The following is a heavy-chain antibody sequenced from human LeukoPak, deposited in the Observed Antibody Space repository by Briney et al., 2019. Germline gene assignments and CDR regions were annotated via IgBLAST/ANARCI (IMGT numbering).Heavy chain of an antibody. Sequence: PGGSLRLSCAASGFTFDAYGMHWVRQVPGKGLEWVSLISGNGGNTYYADSVKGRFTISRDNSKNSLYLQMNSLRTEDTALYYCAKDISNWNSRHFDYWGQGTLVTVSS. CDR3: AKDISNWNSRHFDY. V-gene: IGHV3-43*02. J-gene: IGHJ4*02. CDR2: ISGNGGNT. CDR1: GFTFDAYG. D-gene: IGHD1-7*01.